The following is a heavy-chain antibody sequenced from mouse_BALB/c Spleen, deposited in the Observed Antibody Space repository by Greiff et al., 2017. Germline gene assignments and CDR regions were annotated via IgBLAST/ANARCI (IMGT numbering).Heavy chain of an antibody. CDR3: ARFQGPYGSSSAWFAY. CDR1: GFTFSSFG. D-gene: IGHD1-1*01. V-gene: IGHV5-17*02. Sequence: EVKLVESGGGLVQPGGSRKLSCAASGFTFSSFGMHWVRQAPEKGLEWVAYISSGSSTIYYADTVKGRFTISRDNPKNTLFLQMTSLRSEDTAMYYCARFQGPYGSSSAWFAYWGQGTLVTVSA. CDR2: ISSGSSTI. J-gene: IGHJ3*01.